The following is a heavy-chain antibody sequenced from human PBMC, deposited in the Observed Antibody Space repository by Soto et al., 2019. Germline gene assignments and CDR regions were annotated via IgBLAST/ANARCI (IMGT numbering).Heavy chain of an antibody. D-gene: IGHD3-16*01. Sequence: EVQLLESGGGLEQPGGSLRLSCAASGFTFSGHSMSWVRQAPGKGLEWVSTFSGSGTTYYADSVKGRFTISRDDSKKTLYLQMNSLRVEDTAIYYCAKLTQYWGQGTLVTVSA. V-gene: IGHV3-23*01. CDR2: FSGSGTT. J-gene: IGHJ4*02. CDR3: AKLTQY. CDR1: GFTFSGHS.